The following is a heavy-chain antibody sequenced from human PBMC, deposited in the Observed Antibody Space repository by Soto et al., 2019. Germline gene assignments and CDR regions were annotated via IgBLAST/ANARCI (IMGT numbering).Heavy chain of an antibody. V-gene: IGHV2-26*01. CDR2: IFPNDDK. CDR3: ARTFTRVGVFYFEF. CDR1: GLSLSNARMG. J-gene: IGHJ4*02. Sequence: QVTLKESGPVLVKPTETLTLTCTVSGLSLSNARMGVSWIRQPPGKAPEWLAHIFPNDDKSYNTSLKSRVTISKDISKSQVVLTMTNMDPADTATYYCARTFTRVGVFYFEFWAQGTLVTVSS. D-gene: IGHD3-3*01.